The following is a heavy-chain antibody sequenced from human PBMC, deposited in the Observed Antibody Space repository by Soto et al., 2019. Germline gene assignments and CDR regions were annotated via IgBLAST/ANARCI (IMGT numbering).Heavy chain of an antibody. CDR1: GYSFTSYW. V-gene: IGHV5-51*01. J-gene: IGHJ6*02. D-gene: IGHD6-13*01. Sequence: GESLTLSCKGSGYSFTSYWIGWVRQMPGKGLEWMGIIYPGDSDTRYSPSFQGQVTISADKSISTAYLQWSSLKASDTAMYYCARTSAAGKYYYGMDVWGQGTTVTVSS. CDR2: IYPGDSDT. CDR3: ARTSAAGKYYYGMDV.